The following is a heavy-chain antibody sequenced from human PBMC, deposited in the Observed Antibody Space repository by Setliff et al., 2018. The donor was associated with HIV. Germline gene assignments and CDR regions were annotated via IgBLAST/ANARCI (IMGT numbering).Heavy chain of an antibody. CDR2: IYYSGST. J-gene: IGHJ5*02. CDR1: GGSISSHY. Sequence: ASETLSLTCTVSGGSISSHYWSWIRQPPGKGLEWIGSIYYSGSTNYNPTLKSRVTISVDTSKNQFSLKLSSVTAADTAVYYCARGLYSSSWYGSYWFDPWGQGTLVTVSS. CDR3: ARGLYSSSWYGSYWFDP. D-gene: IGHD6-13*01. V-gene: IGHV4-59*11.